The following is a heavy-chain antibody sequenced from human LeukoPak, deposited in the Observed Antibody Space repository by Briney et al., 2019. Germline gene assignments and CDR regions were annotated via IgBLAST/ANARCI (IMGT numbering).Heavy chain of an antibody. J-gene: IGHJ4*02. CDR2: INHSGST. CDR1: GGSFSGYY. Sequence: SETLSLTCAVYGGSFSGYYWSWIRQPPGKGLEWIGEINHSGSTYYNPSLKSRVTISVDRSKNQFSLKLSSVTAADTAVYYCAASLDTAMVYFDYWGQGTLVTVSS. CDR3: AASLDTAMVYFDY. V-gene: IGHV4-34*01. D-gene: IGHD5-18*01.